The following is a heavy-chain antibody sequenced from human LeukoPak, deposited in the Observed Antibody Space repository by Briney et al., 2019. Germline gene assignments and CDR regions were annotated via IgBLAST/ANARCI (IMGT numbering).Heavy chain of an antibody. D-gene: IGHD3-16*02. CDR2: IYYSGST. CDR3: ARRVIGVGGDSFDY. J-gene: IGHJ4*02. V-gene: IGHV4-59*01. CDR1: GGSFSGYY. Sequence: SETLSLTCAVYGGSFSGYYWSWIRQPPGKGLEWIGYIYYSGSTTYNPSLKSRVTISVDTSKNQFSLKLSSVTAADTAVYYCARRVIGVGGDSFDYWGQGTLVTVSS.